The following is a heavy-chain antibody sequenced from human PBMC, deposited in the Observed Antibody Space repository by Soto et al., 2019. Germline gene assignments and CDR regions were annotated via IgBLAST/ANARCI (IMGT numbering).Heavy chain of an antibody. Sequence: EVQLVESGGGLVQPGGSLRLSCAASGFTFSSYWMSWVRQAPGKGLEWVANIKQDGSEKYYVDSVKGRFTISRDNAKNSLYLQMNSLRAEDTAVYYCAKGAEWLGPDAFDIWGQGTMVTVSS. V-gene: IGHV3-7*03. CDR1: GFTFSSYW. J-gene: IGHJ3*02. CDR2: IKQDGSEK. CDR3: AKGAEWLGPDAFDI. D-gene: IGHD6-19*01.